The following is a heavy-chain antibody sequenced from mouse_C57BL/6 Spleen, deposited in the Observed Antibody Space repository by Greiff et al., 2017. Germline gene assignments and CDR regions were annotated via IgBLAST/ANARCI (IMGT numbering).Heavy chain of an antibody. CDR1: GFSLTSYG. Sequence: QVQLQQSGPGLVQPSQSLSITCTVSGFSLTSYGVHWVRPSPGKGLEWLGVVWSGGSTDYNAAFISRLSISKDNSKSQVFFKMNSLQADDTAIYYCARSLTGYFDYWGQGTTLTVSS. D-gene: IGHD4-1*01. CDR2: VWSGGST. V-gene: IGHV2-2*01. J-gene: IGHJ2*01. CDR3: ARSLTGYFDY.